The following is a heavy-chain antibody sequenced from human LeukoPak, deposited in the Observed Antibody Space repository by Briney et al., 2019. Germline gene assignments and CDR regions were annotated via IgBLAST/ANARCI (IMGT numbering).Heavy chain of an antibody. V-gene: IGHV3-7*01. J-gene: IGHJ4*02. CDR3: ARRNCSGCSCYSVDY. CDR1: GFTFGSYW. CDR2: INKDGSEK. D-gene: IGHD2-15*01. Sequence: PGGSLRLSCVASGFTFGSYWMSWVRQAPGKGLEWVAHINKDGSEKYYLDSVKGRFTIPRDKATDSLYLQMNSLTAEDTAIYYCARRNCSGCSCYSVDYWGQGTLVTVSS.